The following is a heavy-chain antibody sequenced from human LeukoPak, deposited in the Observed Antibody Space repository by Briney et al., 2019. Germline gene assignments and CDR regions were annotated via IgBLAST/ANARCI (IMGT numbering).Heavy chain of an antibody. Sequence: SETLSLTCSVSGDSLNRGSYYWNWIWQPAGKGLEWLGRISASGNTNYNPSLKSRVTISVDASKNQFSLRLTSVTAADTAVYYCARRGRELLLGAPDDAFDIWGQGTMVTVSS. CDR2: ISASGNT. CDR1: GDSLNRGSYY. CDR3: ARRGRELLLGAPDDAFDI. J-gene: IGHJ3*02. D-gene: IGHD1-26*01. V-gene: IGHV4-61*02.